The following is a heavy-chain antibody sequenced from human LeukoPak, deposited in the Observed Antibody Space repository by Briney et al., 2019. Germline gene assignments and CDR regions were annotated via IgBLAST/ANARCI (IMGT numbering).Heavy chain of an antibody. CDR2: IYYNGDT. V-gene: IGHV4-39*07. Sequence: PSETLSLTCTVSSGSISSTTYYWAWIRQPPGTGLEWIGGIYYNGDTYYNPSLKSRVIISADTSKNQFSLKLNSVTAADTAVYYCRAIVVEPARYYYNMDVWGKGTTVTVSS. D-gene: IGHD2-2*01. CDR3: RAIVVEPARYYYNMDV. J-gene: IGHJ6*03. CDR1: SGSISSTTYY.